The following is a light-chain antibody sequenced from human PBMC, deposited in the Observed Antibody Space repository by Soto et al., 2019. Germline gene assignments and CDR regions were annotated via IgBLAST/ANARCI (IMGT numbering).Light chain of an antibody. V-gene: IGLV2-8*01. CDR2: EVV. CDR1: KNDIDVYDF. J-gene: IGLJ1*01. Sequence: QSVLTQPPSASGSPGQSVTISCTGTKNDIDVYDFVSWYQHHPGKAPRLIIYEVVQRPSGVPDRFSGSKSGNTASLTVSGLQAADEADYFCKSYAGSNTYVLGSGTKVTVL. CDR3: KSYAGSNTYV.